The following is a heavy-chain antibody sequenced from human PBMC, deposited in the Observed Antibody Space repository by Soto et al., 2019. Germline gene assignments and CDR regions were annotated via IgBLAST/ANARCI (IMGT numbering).Heavy chain of an antibody. J-gene: IGHJ5*02. V-gene: IGHV4-34*01. CDR2: INHSGST. Sequence: PSETLSLTCAVYGGSFSGYYWSWIRQPPGKGLEWIGEINHSGSTNYNPSLKSRVTISVDTSKNQFSLKLSSVTAADTAVYYCARGEYLWLVWRYNCFDPRCPGTLVTVFS. D-gene: IGHD6-19*01. CDR1: GGSFSGYY. CDR3: ARGEYLWLVWRYNCFDP.